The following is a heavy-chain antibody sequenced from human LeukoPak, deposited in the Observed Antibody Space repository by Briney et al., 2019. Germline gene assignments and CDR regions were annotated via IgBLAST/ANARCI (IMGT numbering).Heavy chain of an antibody. CDR1: GFTFRTYA. V-gene: IGHV3-30-3*01. J-gene: IGHJ4*02. CDR2: ISYDGSTS. CDR3: ARSECSGGNCYSLFDH. Sequence: GGSLRLSCAASGFTFRTYAMHWVRQAPGKGLEWVALISYDGSTSFYADSVKGRFTLSRDNSKNTLYLQMISLRPEDTGLYYCARSECSGGNCYSLFDHWGQGTLVTVSS. D-gene: IGHD2-15*01.